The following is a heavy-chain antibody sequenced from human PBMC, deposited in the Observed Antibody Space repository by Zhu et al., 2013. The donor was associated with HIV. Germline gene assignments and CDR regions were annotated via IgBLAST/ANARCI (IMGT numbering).Heavy chain of an antibody. V-gene: IGHV1-18*01. CDR1: GYTFTSFG. CDR2: INPYNGAT. CDR3: ARDPLIKISGNALDV. J-gene: IGHJ3*01. Sequence: QDQLVQSGPEVKKPGASVKVSCKAYGYTFTSFGISWVRQAPGQGPEWMGWINPYNGATSSAQNFRGRVTMTRDTSLSTAYMELTSLTSDDTGVYYCARDPLIKISGNALDVWGQGTMVTVSS. D-gene: IGHD3-10*01.